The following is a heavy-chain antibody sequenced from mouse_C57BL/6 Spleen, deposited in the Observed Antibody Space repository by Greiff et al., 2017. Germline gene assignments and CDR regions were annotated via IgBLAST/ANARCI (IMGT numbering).Heavy chain of an antibody. CDR2: IFRGVGDT. CDR3: ARSGGYGNSGYFDV. J-gene: IGHJ1*03. CDR1: GYAFSSSW. V-gene: IGHV1-82*01. Sequence: VQLQESGPELVKPGASVKISCKASGYAFSSSWMNWVKQRPGKGLEWFGRIFRGVGDTNYNGKFKGEATLSADKSSTTTYMQLSSLTTEDSTVYFCARSGGYGNSGYFDVWGTGTTVTVSA. D-gene: IGHD2-1*01.